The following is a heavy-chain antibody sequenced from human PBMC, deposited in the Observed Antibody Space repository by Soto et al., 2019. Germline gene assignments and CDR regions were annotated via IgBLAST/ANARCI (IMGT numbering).Heavy chain of an antibody. V-gene: IGHV4-59*01. CDR3: ARGPKAAMDEFDY. CDR1: GGSISSYY. J-gene: IGHJ4*02. D-gene: IGHD5-18*01. Sequence: PSETLSLTCTVSGGSISSYYWSWIRQPPGKGLEWIGYIYCSGSTNYNPSLKSRVTISVDTSKNQFSLKLSSVTAADTAVYYCARGPKAAMDEFDYWGQGTLVTVSS. CDR2: IYCSGST.